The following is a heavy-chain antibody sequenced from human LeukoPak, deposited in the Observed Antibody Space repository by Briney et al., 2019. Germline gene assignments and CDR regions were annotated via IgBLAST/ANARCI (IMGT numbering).Heavy chain of an antibody. V-gene: IGHV4-30-2*01. CDR2: IYHSGST. CDR1: GGSISSGGYS. J-gene: IGHJ4*02. CDR3: ARDKRVVAGENYFGY. D-gene: IGHD7-27*01. Sequence: TLSLTCAVSGGSISSGGYSWSWIRQPPGKGLEWIGYIYHSGSTYYNPSLKSRVTISVDRSKNQFSLKLSSVTAADTAVYYCARDKRVVAGENYFGYWGQGTLVTVSS.